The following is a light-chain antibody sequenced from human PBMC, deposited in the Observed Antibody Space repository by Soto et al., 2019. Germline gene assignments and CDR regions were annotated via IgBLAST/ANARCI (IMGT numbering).Light chain of an antibody. Sequence: QSALTQPRSVSGSPGQSVTISCTGTSSDVGNYNFVSWYEEHSGKAPKLIIYDVAKRPSGVPDRFSGSKSGNTASLTISGLQAEDEADYYCCSYAGNYPHFGGGTKLTVL. J-gene: IGLJ2*01. CDR3: CSYAGNYPH. CDR1: SSDVGNYNF. V-gene: IGLV2-11*01. CDR2: DVA.